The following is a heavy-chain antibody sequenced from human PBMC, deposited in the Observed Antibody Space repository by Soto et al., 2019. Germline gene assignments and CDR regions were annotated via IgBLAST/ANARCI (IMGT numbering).Heavy chain of an antibody. CDR1: GFTFSSYA. Sequence: GGALRLSCAASGFTFSSYAMSWVRQAPGKGLEWVSAISGSGGRTYYADSVKGRFTISRDNSKNTLYLQMNSLRAEDTAVYYCALSGWLSYFDSWGEGTLVPVSS. J-gene: IGHJ4*02. CDR2: ISGSGGRT. V-gene: IGHV3-23*01. D-gene: IGHD6-19*01. CDR3: ALSGWLSYFDS.